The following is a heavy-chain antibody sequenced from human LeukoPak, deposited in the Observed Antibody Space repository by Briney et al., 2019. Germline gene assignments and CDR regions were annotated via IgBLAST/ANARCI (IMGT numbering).Heavy chain of an antibody. CDR3: ASHGGFAI. CDR1: GDSISSGSYY. V-gene: IGHV4-61*02. D-gene: IGHD5-24*01. J-gene: IGHJ3*02. CDR2: FYISGGT. Sequence: SETLSLTCTVSGDSISSGSYYWNWIRQPAGKGLEWIGRFYISGGTNYNPSLKSRVTISVDTSKNQFSLKLTSVTAADTAVYYCASHGGFAIWGQGTVVAVSS.